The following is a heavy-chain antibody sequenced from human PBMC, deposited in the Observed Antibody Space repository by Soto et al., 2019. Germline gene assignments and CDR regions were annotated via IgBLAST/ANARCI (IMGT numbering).Heavy chain of an antibody. J-gene: IGHJ1*01. CDR1: GGSVSSGSYY. V-gene: IGHV4-61*01. CDR3: AGDKNSGNYTHH. D-gene: IGHD1-26*01. Sequence: SETLSLTCTVSGGSVSSGSYYWSWIRQPPGKGLEWIGYIYYSGSANYNPSLKSRVTISVDTSKNQFSLKLSAVTAADTAVYYCAGDKNSGNYTHHWGQDTLVTVSS. CDR2: IYYSGSA.